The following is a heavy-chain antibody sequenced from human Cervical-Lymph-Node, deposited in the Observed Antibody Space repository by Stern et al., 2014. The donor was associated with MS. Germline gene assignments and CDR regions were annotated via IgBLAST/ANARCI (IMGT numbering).Heavy chain of an antibody. CDR2: IIPVVGTA. V-gene: IGHV1-69*01. Sequence: VQLEESGAEVRKPGSSVKVSCKASGGTFSRYGISWVRQAPGQGLEWMGGIIPVVGTADYAEQFQGRVTITADGSTSTAYMELSSLTSADTAVYYCAIGPYNRDFFEYWGQGTLVTVSS. J-gene: IGHJ4*02. CDR3: AIGPYNRDFFEY. D-gene: IGHD1-1*01. CDR1: GGTFSRYG.